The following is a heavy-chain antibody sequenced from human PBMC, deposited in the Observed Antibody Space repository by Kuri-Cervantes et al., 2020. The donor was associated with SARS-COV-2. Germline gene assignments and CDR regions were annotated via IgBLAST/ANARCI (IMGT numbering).Heavy chain of an antibody. D-gene: IGHD3-3*01. CDR1: GFTFSIYS. Sequence: GESLKISCRASGFTFSIYSMNWVRQAPGKGLEWVSYITGGSNIIYYADSVKGRFTISRDNSKNTLYLQMNSLRAEDTAVYYCAKDAGWGYDFWSGGFDYWGQGTLVTVPS. J-gene: IGHJ4*02. V-gene: IGHV3-48*01. CDR3: AKDAGWGYDFWSGGFDY. CDR2: ITGGSNII.